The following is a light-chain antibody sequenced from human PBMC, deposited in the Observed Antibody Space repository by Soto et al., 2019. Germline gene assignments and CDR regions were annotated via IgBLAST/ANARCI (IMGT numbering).Light chain of an antibody. J-gene: IGKJ1*01. CDR2: GAS. CDR1: QSISSY. CDR3: QQTYSTSWT. V-gene: IGKV1-39*01. Sequence: DIQMTQSPSSLSASVGDRVTVTCWASQSISSYLNWYQQKPGKAPKLLIYGASDLQSGVPSRFSGSGSGTDFTLTISSLQPEDFATYYCQQTYSTSWTFGQGTKVDIK.